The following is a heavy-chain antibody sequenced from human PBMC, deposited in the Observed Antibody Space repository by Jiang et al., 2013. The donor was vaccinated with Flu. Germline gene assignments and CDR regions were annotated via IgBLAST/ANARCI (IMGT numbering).Heavy chain of an antibody. J-gene: IGHJ4*02. CDR2: TYYRSKWSY. Sequence: TLSLTCAVSGDSLFTTSVAWNWIRQSPSRGLEWLGRTYYRSKWSYDYAVSFKSRITVTPDTSRNEFSLQLNSMTPEDTAVYYCTRGKYTAFDYWGQGTLVTVSS. V-gene: IGHV6-1*01. CDR1: GDSLFTTSVA. CDR3: TRGKYTAFDY. D-gene: IGHD5-18*01.